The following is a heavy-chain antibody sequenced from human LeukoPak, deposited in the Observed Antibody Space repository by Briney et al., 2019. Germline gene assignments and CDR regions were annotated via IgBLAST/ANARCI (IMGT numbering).Heavy chain of an antibody. J-gene: IGHJ4*02. V-gene: IGHV5-51*01. CDR1: GYSFTTYW. D-gene: IGHD6-19*01. CDR3: ARRSYSSAWSLGY. CDR2: IYPGDSDT. Sequence: GESLKISCKGFGYSFTTYWIGWVRQMPGKGLEWMGIIYPGDSDTRYSPSFQGQVTISADKSLTTAYLQWSSLKASDTAMYYCARRSYSSAWSLGYWGQGTLVTVSS.